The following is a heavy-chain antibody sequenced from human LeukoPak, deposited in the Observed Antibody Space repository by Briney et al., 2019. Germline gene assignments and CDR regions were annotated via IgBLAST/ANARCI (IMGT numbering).Heavy chain of an antibody. CDR2: INPNTGGT. Sequence: ASVKVSCKASGYTFTGYYIHWVRQAPGQGLEWMGWINPNTGGTNYAQKFQGRVTITADKSTSTAYMELSSLRSEDTAVYYCARPNYDFWSGYYPEYYYYYYYMDVWGKGTTVTVSS. CDR3: ARPNYDFWSGYYPEYYYYYYYMDV. D-gene: IGHD3-3*01. CDR1: GYTFTGYY. V-gene: IGHV1-2*02. J-gene: IGHJ6*03.